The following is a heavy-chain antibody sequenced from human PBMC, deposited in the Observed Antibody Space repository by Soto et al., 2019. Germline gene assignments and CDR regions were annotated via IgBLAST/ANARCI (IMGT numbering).Heavy chain of an antibody. CDR1: GFTFSNSI. CDR3: ATSTWYAFDI. CDR2: ISGSSDFL. Sequence: EVRLVESGGGLVKPGGSLRLSCAASGFTFSNSIINWVRQAPGQGLEWVSSISGSSDFLYYADSVKGRFTISRDTATNSLYLQMNSLRAEDTAVYYCATSTWYAFDIWGQGTMVTVSS. D-gene: IGHD6-13*01. V-gene: IGHV3-21*01. J-gene: IGHJ3*02.